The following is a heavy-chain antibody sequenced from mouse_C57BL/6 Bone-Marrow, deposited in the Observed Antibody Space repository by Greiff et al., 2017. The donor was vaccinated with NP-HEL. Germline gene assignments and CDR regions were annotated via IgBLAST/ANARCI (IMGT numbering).Heavy chain of an antibody. CDR3: ARIGYSNYAGNYFDY. J-gene: IGHJ2*01. Sequence: QVQLKESGAELARPGASVKLSCKASGYTFTSYGISWVKQRTGQGLEWIGEIYPRSGNTYYNEKFKGKATLTADKSSSTAYMELRSLTSEDSAVYFCARIGYSNYAGNYFDYWGQGTTLTVSS. CDR2: IYPRSGNT. V-gene: IGHV1-81*01. D-gene: IGHD2-5*01. CDR1: GYTFTSYG.